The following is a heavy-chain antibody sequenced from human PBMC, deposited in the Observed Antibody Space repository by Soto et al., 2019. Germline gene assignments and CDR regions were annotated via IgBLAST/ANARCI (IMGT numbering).Heavy chain of an antibody. J-gene: IGHJ4*02. Sequence: GGSLRLSCVVSGFSFSDSYMTWVRQIPGKGLEWIASISSGAFTISYAPAVKGRFTISRDDGHNSLFLQMDSLRAEDTALYYCARDTTRLEHLGQGTLVTVSS. CDR3: ARDTTRLEH. CDR2: ISSGAFTI. D-gene: IGHD1-1*01. CDR1: GFSFSDSY. V-gene: IGHV3-11*01.